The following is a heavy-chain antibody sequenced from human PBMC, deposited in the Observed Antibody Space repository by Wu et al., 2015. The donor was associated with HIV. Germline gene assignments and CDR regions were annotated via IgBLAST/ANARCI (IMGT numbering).Heavy chain of an antibody. V-gene: IGHV1-2*02. CDR2: INPKSGGT. J-gene: IGHJ6*02. Sequence: QVLLVQSGAEVKEPGASVKVSCRASGYTLTDNYLHWLRQAPGQGLEWMGWINPKSGGTDFAQKFQGRVTMTRDTSISTAYMELSRLRSDDTAVYYCARDLALLWDYYYGMDVWGQGTTVTV. CDR1: GYTLTDNY. D-gene: IGHD3-10*01. CDR3: ARDLALLWDYYYGMDV.